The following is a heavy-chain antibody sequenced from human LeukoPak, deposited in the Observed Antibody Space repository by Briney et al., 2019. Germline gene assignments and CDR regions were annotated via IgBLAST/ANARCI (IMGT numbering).Heavy chain of an antibody. J-gene: IGHJ5*02. V-gene: IGHV1-69*06. Sequence: ASVKVSCKASGGTFSSYAISWVRQAPGQGLEGMGGIIPIFGTANYAQKFQGRGTITADKSTSTAYMKLSSLRSDDTAVYYCARAGVTMVRGVIGWFDPWGQGTLVTVSS. D-gene: IGHD3-10*01. CDR3: ARAGVTMVRGVIGWFDP. CDR1: GGTFSSYA. CDR2: IIPIFGTA.